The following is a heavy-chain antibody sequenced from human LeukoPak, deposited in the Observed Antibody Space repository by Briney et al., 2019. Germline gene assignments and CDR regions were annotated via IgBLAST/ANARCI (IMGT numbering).Heavy chain of an antibody. J-gene: IGHJ4*02. D-gene: IGHD7-27*01. V-gene: IGHV4-31*03. CDR3: ASRWVLTGEPY. CDR2: INYSGST. CDR1: GGSISSGAHY. Sequence: SQTLSLTCTVSGGSISSGAHYWSWIRQHPGKGLEWIGYINYSGSTYYNPSLKSRVTISADTSKNQFSLKLSSVTAADTVVYYCASRWVLTGEPYWGQGTLVAVSS.